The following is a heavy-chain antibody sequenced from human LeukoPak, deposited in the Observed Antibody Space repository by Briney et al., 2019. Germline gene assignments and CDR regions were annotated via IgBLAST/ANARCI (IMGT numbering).Heavy chain of an antibody. CDR3: ARGTNPLYNWQHEGFDY. J-gene: IGHJ4*02. CDR2: IYQSGGS. Sequence: SETLSLTCTISGASITTSGFYWSWIRQPPGKGLEWVGYIYQSGGSFYNPSLKSRVTISIDRPKNQFSLKMNSVTAADTAVYYCARGTNPLYNWQHEGFDYWGQGTLIAVSS. CDR1: GASITTSGFY. D-gene: IGHD1-20*01. V-gene: IGHV4-30-2*01.